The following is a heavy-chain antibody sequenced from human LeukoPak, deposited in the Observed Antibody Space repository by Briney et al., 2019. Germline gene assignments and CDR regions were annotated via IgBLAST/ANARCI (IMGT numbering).Heavy chain of an antibody. CDR1: GYTFTSYY. CDR3: ARQYYYDSSGSDY. D-gene: IGHD3-22*01. V-gene: IGHV1-18*04. Sequence: ASVKVSCKASGYTFTSYYMHWVRQAPGQGPEWMGWISAYNGNTNYAQKLQGRVTMTTDTSTSTAYMELRSLRSDDTAVYYCARQYYYDSSGSDYWGQGTLVTVSS. CDR2: ISAYNGNT. J-gene: IGHJ4*02.